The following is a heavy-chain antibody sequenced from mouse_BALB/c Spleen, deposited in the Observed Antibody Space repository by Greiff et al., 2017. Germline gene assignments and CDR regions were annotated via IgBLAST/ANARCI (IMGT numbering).Heavy chain of an antibody. CDR3: AIYLYYYGSSPFAY. Sequence: QVQLQQSGAELVRPGTSVKVSCKASGYAFTNYLIEWVKQRPGQGLEWIGVINPGSGGTNYNEKFKGKATLTADKSSSTAYMQLSSLTSDDSAVYFCAIYLYYYGSSPFAYWGQGTLVTVSA. CDR2: INPGSGGT. CDR1: GYAFTNYL. D-gene: IGHD1-1*01. V-gene: IGHV1-54*01. J-gene: IGHJ3*01.